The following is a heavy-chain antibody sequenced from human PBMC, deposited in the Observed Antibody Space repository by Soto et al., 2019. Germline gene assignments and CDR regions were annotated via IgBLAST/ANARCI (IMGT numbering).Heavy chain of an antibody. V-gene: IGHV3-74*01. CDR3: ARRHQLAYYYGMDV. D-gene: IGHD2-21*01. CDR1: GFTFSSYW. Sequence: EEQLVESGGGLVQPGGSLRLSCAASGFTFSSYWMHWVRQAPGKGLVWVSRINSDGSSTNYADSVKGRFTISRDNAKNTLYLQMNSLRAEDTAVYYCARRHQLAYYYGMDVWGQGTTVTVSS. J-gene: IGHJ6*02. CDR2: INSDGSST.